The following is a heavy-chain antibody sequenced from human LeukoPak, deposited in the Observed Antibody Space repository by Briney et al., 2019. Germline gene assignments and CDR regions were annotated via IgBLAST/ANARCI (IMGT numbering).Heavy chain of an antibody. CDR2: IIPIFGTA. D-gene: IGHD5-12*01. J-gene: IGHJ4*02. Sequence: GASVKVSCKASGGTFSSYAISWVRQAPGQGLEWMGGIIPIFGTANYAQKFQGRVTITADKSTSTAYMELSSLRSEDTAVYYCATSPRTTALYSCYDYTDYWGQGTLVTVSS. CDR3: ATSPRTTALYSCYDYTDY. CDR1: GGTFSSYA. V-gene: IGHV1-69*06.